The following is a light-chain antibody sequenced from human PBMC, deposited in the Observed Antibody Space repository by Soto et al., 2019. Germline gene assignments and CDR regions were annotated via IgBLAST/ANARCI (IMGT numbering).Light chain of an antibody. J-gene: IGKJ2*01. CDR1: QSVGSN. Sequence: EIVMTQSPATLSVSPGERATLSCRASQSVGSNLAWYQQKPGQPPRLLIFGASTRSTAIPARFSGGGSGTEFTLTISILQSEDFAVYYCQQYNNWPYTFGQGTKVEIK. CDR3: QQYNNWPYT. V-gene: IGKV3-15*01. CDR2: GAS.